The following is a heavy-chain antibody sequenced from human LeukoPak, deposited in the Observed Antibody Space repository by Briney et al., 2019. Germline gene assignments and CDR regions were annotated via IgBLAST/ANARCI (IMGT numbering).Heavy chain of an antibody. CDR3: ASRDGGDFDY. CDR2: INPNSGGT. Sequence: GASVKVSCKASRSTFTGYYMHWVRQAPGQGLEWMGWINPNSGGTNYAQNFQGRVTMTRDTSISTADMELSRLRSDDTAVYYCASRDGGDFDYWGQGTLVTVSS. D-gene: IGHD5-24*01. CDR1: RSTFTGYY. J-gene: IGHJ4*02. V-gene: IGHV1-2*02.